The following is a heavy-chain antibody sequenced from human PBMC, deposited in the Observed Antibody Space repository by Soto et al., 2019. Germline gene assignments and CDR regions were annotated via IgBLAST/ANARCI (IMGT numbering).Heavy chain of an antibody. CDR2: APYSGST. CDR3: ARRGNGYNFYLFDS. Sequence: SETLSLTCSVSDGSISSKNYYWVWIRQPPGRGLEWIGDAPYSGSTSYNPSLQSRVTISVDPSKNQFSLKLNSVTAADTAVYYCARRGNGYNFYLFDSWGQGSLVTVSS. D-gene: IGHD1-1*01. V-gene: IGHV4-39*01. J-gene: IGHJ4*02. CDR1: DGSISSKNYY.